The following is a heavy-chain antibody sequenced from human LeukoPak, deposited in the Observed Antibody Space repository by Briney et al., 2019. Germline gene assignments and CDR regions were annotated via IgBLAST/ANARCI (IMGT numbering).Heavy chain of an antibody. D-gene: IGHD3/OR15-3a*01. Sequence: ASVKVSCKAFGYTFTSYDINWVRQATGQGLEWMGWMNPNSGNTGYAQKFQGRVTMTRNTSISTAYMELSSLRSEDTAVYYCARFGQNYYYYYMDVWGKGTTVTVSS. CDR3: ARFGQNYYYYYMDV. CDR2: MNPNSGNT. V-gene: IGHV1-8*01. CDR1: GYTFTSYD. J-gene: IGHJ6*03.